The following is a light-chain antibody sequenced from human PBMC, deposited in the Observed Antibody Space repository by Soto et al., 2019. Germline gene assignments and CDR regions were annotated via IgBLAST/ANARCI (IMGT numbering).Light chain of an antibody. V-gene: IGKV1-39*01. CDR1: QTISSY. J-gene: IGKJ4*01. Sequence: DIQMTQSPSSLSASVGDRVTITCRASQTISSYLNCYQQKPGKVPKLLIYAASILQSGVPSRFSGSASGTDFPLTISSLQPEDCATYYRQQTYCTPLTFGGGTRVQIK. CDR2: AAS. CDR3: QQTYCTPLT.